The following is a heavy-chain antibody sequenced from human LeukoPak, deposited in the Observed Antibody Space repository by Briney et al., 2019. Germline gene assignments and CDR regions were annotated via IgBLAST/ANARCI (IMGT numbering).Heavy chain of an antibody. Sequence: PSETLSLTCAVYGGSFSGYYWSWIRQPPGKGLEWIGEINHSGSTNYNPSLKSRVTISVDTSKNQFSLKLSSVTAADTAVYYCARDRVMQLWTSSTRVNMDVWGKGTTVTVSS. CDR3: ARDRVMQLWTSSTRVNMDV. J-gene: IGHJ6*03. V-gene: IGHV4-34*01. D-gene: IGHD5-18*01. CDR2: INHSGST. CDR1: GGSFSGYY.